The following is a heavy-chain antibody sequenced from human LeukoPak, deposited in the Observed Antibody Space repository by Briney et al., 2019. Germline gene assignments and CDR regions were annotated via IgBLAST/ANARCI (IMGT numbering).Heavy chain of an antibody. CDR1: GGTFISYA. D-gene: IGHD3-22*01. CDR3: ARWGDSSGYYTDWFDP. J-gene: IGHJ5*02. Sequence: ASVKVSCKASGGTFISYAISWVRQAPGQGLEWMGGIIPILGTANYAQKFQGRVTITTDESTSTAYMELSSLRSEDTAVYYCARWGDSSGYYTDWFDPRGQGTLVTVSS. CDR2: IIPILGTA. V-gene: IGHV1-69*05.